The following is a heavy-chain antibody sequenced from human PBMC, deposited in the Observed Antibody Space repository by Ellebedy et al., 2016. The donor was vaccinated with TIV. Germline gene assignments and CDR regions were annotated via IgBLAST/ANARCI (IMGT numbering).Heavy chain of an antibody. D-gene: IGHD6-6*01. V-gene: IGHV3-21*05. J-gene: IGHJ4*02. CDR1: GFTFSTYS. Sequence: GGSLRLSCAASGFTFSTYSMNWVRQAPGKGLEWVSYISGISSSMYYADSVKGRFTISRDNAKNSLYLQMNSLRAEDTAVYYCARTTRYSSSSNYWGQGTLVTVSS. CDR3: ARTTRYSSSSNY. CDR2: ISGISSSM.